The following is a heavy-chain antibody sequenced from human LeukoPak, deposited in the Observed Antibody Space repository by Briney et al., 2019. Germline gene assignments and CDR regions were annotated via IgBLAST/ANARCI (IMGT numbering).Heavy chain of an antibody. D-gene: IGHD5-24*01. CDR2: IYYSGST. J-gene: IGHJ4*02. V-gene: IGHV4-61*08. Sequence: SETLSLTCTVSGGSISSGDYYWSWIRQPPGKGLEWIGYIYYSGSTNYNPSLKSRVTISVDTSKNQFSLKLSSVTAADTAVYYCARDQGDGLDYWGQGTLVTVSS. CDR3: ARDQGDGLDY. CDR1: GGSISSGDYY.